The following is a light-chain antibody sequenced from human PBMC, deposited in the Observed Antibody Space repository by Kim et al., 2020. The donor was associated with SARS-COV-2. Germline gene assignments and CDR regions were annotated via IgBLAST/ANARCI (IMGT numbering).Light chain of an antibody. CDR2: GSA. CDR1: QRLSFGY. Sequence: LSPGERATPSRRASQRLSFGYLAWYQQKPGQAPRLLIYGSASRATGIPDKFTGSGSGTDFALTISRLEPEYFAVYYCQQYDASPYTFGLGTKLEI. CDR3: QQYDASPYT. J-gene: IGKJ2*01. V-gene: IGKV3-20*01.